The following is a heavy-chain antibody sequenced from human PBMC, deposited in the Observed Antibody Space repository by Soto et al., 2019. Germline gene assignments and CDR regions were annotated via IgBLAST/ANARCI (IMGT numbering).Heavy chain of an antibody. J-gene: IGHJ4*02. CDR1: GGTFSSYA. D-gene: IGHD3-9*01. CDR2: IIPIFGTA. V-gene: IGHV1-69*13. Sequence: GASVKVSCKASGGTFSSYAISWVRQAPGQGLEWMGGIIPIFGTANYAQKFQGRVTITADESTSTAYMELSSLRSEDTAVYYCARGYYDILTGYYYFDYWGQGTLVTVSS. CDR3: ARGYYDILTGYYYFDY.